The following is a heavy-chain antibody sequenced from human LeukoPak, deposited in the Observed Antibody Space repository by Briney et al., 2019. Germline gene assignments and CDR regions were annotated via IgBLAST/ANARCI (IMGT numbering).Heavy chain of an antibody. J-gene: IGHJ5*02. V-gene: IGHV3-30*02. CDR1: GFTFSSYG. Sequence: GGSLRLSCGVSGFTFSSYGIHWVRQAPGKGLEWVAFIRYDGSNKYYADSVKGRFTISRDNAKNSLYLQMNSLRAEDTAVYYCARGPYIAVAGTGWFDPWGQGTLVTVSS. CDR3: ARGPYIAVAGTGWFDP. CDR2: IRYDGSNK. D-gene: IGHD6-19*01.